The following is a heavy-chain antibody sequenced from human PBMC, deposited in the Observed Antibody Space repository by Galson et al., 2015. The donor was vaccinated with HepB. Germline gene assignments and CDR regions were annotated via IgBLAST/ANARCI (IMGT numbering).Heavy chain of an antibody. V-gene: IGHV1-18*01. CDR2: ISAYNGNT. D-gene: IGHD3-9*01. J-gene: IGHJ6*03. Sequence: SVKVSCKASGYTFTSYGISWVRQAPGQGLEWMGWISAYNGNTNYAQKLQGRVTMTTDTSTSTAYMELRSLRSDDTAVYYCARDLAGDLAVTRVEPYFDYYYHYMGVWGKGTTVTVSS. CDR1: GYTFTSYG. CDR3: ARDLAGDLAVTRVEPYFDYYYHYMGV.